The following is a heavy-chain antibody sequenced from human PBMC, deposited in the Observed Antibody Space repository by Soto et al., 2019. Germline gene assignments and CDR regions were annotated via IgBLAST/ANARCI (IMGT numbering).Heavy chain of an antibody. V-gene: IGHV1-2*02. CDR3: AKELQRGMDV. J-gene: IGHJ6*02. CDR1: GYTFSVYH. D-gene: IGHD4-4*01. Sequence: QVHLVQSGAEVKQPGASVKVSCKPSGYTFSVYHMHWVRQAPGQGLEWMGWVHPNRGGTNYAQSFEGRVTMTRDTSINTAYMELSRLTSGDTAVYYCAKELQRGMDVWGQGTTVTVSS. CDR2: VHPNRGGT.